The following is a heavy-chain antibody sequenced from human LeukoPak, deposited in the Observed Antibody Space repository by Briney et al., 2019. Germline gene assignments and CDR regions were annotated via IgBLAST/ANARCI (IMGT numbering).Heavy chain of an antibody. Sequence: SETLSLTCIVSGGSISSSNNYWGWIRQPPGKGLEWIGTSTHYNPSLKSRITISLDTSKNQFSLKLSSVTAADTAVYYCARDSSPYQLHLDYWGQGTLVTVSS. CDR2: ST. CDR3: ARDSSPYQLHLDY. J-gene: IGHJ4*02. CDR1: GGSISSSNNY. D-gene: IGHD2-2*01. V-gene: IGHV4-61*05.